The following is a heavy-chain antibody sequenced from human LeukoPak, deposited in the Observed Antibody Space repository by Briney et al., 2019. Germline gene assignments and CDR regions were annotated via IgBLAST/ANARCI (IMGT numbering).Heavy chain of an antibody. D-gene: IGHD6-19*01. CDR2: INGDNGNT. V-gene: IGHV1-3*03. J-gene: IGHJ4*02. Sequence: ASVKVSCKTSGYTFSSYAMHWVRQAPGQRLEWLGCINGDNGNTQYSQKFQGRVTFTRDTSASTTYMELTSLTSEDMAVFYCARGGPNSGGWTLDHWGQGTLVTVSS. CDR1: GYTFSSYA. CDR3: ARGGPNSGGWTLDH.